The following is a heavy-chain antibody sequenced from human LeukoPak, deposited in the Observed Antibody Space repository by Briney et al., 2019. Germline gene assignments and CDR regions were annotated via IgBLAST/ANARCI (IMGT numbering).Heavy chain of an antibody. CDR3: ARGGHSSSWYDY. D-gene: IGHD6-13*01. V-gene: IGHV4-59*12. Sequence: SETLSLTCTVSGGSISSYYWSWIRQPPGKGLEWIGYIYYSGSTNYNPSLKSRVTISVDTSKNQFSLKLSSVTAADTAVYYCARGGHSSSWYDYWGQGTLVIVSS. CDR1: GGSISSYY. J-gene: IGHJ4*02. CDR2: IYYSGST.